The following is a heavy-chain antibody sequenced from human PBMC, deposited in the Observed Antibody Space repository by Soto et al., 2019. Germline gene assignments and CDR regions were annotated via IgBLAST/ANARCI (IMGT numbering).Heavy chain of an antibody. CDR3: TRGIQLWLREYYFDY. CDR1: GFTFSSYA. V-gene: IGHV3-49*03. Sequence: PGGSLRLSCAASGFTFSSYAMSWFRQAPGKGLEWVGFIRSKAYGGTTEYAASVKGRFTISRDDSKSIAYLQMNSLKTEDTAVYYCTRGIQLWLREYYFDYWGQGTLVTVSS. D-gene: IGHD5-18*01. J-gene: IGHJ4*02. CDR2: IRSKAYGGTT.